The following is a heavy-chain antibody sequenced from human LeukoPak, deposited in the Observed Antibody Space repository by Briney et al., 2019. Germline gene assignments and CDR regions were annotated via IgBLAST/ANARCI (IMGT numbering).Heavy chain of an antibody. Sequence: SETLSLTCTVSGGSISSYYLSWIRQPPGKGLEWIGYIYYSGTNYSPSLKSRVTISVDTSKNQFSLKLSSVTAADTAVYYCARRRRPSGYSSAWYMDYWGQGTLVTVSS. D-gene: IGHD6-19*01. CDR1: GGSISSYY. J-gene: IGHJ4*02. CDR2: IYYSGT. V-gene: IGHV4-59*08. CDR3: ARRRRPSGYSSAWYMDY.